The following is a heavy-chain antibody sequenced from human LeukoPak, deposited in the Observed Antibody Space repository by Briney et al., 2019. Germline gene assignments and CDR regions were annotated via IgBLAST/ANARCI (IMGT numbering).Heavy chain of an antibody. Sequence: GGSLRLSCAASGFTFSSCAMSWARHSTRKGLEWVSTISNSGGSTYYADSVKGLFTISRDNSKNTLYLQMSSLRAEDTAVYYCAKGLSKLYYYYGMDVWGQGTTVTVSS. CDR2: ISNSGGST. D-gene: IGHD4-11*01. V-gene: IGHV3-23*01. CDR1: GFTFSSCA. J-gene: IGHJ6*02. CDR3: AKGLSKLYYYYGMDV.